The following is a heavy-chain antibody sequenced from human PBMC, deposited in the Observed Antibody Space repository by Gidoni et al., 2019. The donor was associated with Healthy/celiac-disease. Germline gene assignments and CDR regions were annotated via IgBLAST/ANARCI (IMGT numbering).Heavy chain of an antibody. V-gene: IGHV3-33*01. CDR2: IWYDGSNK. Sequence: QVQLVESGGGVVPPGRSLRLSCAASGFPFSSYGMHWVRQAPGKGLEWVAVIWYDGSNKYYADSVKGRFTISRDNSKNTLYLQMNSLRAEDTAVYYCARASIVVVPAAILGMDVWGQGTTVTVSS. CDR3: ARASIVVVPAAILGMDV. D-gene: IGHD2-2*02. J-gene: IGHJ6*02. CDR1: GFPFSSYG.